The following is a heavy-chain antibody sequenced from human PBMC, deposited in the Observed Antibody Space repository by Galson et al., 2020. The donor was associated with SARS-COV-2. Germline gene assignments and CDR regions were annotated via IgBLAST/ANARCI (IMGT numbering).Heavy chain of an antibody. J-gene: IGHJ6*02. CDR1: GFTFNNYA. CDR3: AKRNEVFWVGELNQGLDV. CDR2: ISYAGSHK. D-gene: IGHD3-10*01. Sequence: GGSLRLSCAASGFTFNNYAMPWVRQAPGKGLEWVALISYAGSHKYYADSVKGRFTISRDSSKNTLYLQMNSLSAGDTAGYYCAKRNEVFWVGELNQGLDVWGQGTTVTVS. V-gene: IGHV3-30*18.